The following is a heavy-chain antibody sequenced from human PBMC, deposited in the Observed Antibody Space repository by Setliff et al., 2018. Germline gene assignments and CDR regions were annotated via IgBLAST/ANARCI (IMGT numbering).Heavy chain of an antibody. J-gene: IGHJ5*02. CDR1: GYTFTNYG. D-gene: IGHD2-2*01. V-gene: IGHV1-18*04. CDR3: ARDRATVGAPPPSTLFDP. Sequence: GASVKVSCKASGYTFTNYGITWVRQAPGQGLEWMGWISAHNGYIGYAQKLQGRVTVTTDTSANTAYVELRSLRSDDTAVYYCARDRATVGAPPPSTLFDPWGQGTLVTGSS. CDR2: ISAHNGYI.